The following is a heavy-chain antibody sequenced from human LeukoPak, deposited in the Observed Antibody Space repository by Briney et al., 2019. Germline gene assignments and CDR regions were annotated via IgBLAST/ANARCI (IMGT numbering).Heavy chain of an antibody. V-gene: IGHV4-59*01. CDR3: ARESIAVAGGWFDP. CDR2: IYYSGST. Sequence: PSETLSLTCTVSGASISSYYWSWIRQPPGKGLEWIGYIYYSGSTNYNPSLKSRVTISVDTSKNQFSLKLSSVTAADTAVYYCARESIAVAGGWFDPWGQGTLVTVSS. D-gene: IGHD6-19*01. J-gene: IGHJ5*02. CDR1: GASISSYY.